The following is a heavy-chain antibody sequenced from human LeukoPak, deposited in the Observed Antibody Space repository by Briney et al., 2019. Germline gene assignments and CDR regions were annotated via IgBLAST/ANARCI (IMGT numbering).Heavy chain of an antibody. CDR2: INPKSGGT. Sequence: ASVKVSCKDSGYTFTGYYMHWVRQAPGHGLEWMGWINPKSGGTNYAQKFQGRVTMTRDTSISTAYMELSRMTSDDTAVYYCATSGGTSGPELDCWGQGTLVTVSS. CDR3: ATSGGTSGPELDC. J-gene: IGHJ4*02. D-gene: IGHD3-3*01. V-gene: IGHV1-2*02. CDR1: GYTFTGYY.